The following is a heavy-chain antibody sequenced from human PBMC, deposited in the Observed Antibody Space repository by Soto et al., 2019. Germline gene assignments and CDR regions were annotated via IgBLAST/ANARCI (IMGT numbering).Heavy chain of an antibody. Sequence: ASVKVSCKASGYTFTSYGISWVRQAPGQGLEWMGWISAYNGNTNYAQKLQGRVTMTTDTSTSTAYMELSRLRSDATAVYYCARASSKDGYYYYGMDVWGQGTTVTVSS. V-gene: IGHV1-18*01. CDR1: GYTFTSYG. D-gene: IGHD6-13*01. CDR3: ARASSKDGYYYYGMDV. CDR2: ISAYNGNT. J-gene: IGHJ6*02.